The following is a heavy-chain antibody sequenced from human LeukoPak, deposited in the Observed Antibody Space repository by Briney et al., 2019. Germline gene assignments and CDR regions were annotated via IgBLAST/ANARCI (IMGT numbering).Heavy chain of an antibody. D-gene: IGHD3-3*01. CDR3: AKSVVYYDFWSLPNDY. Sequence: GGSLRLSCAASGFTFSSYGMHWVRQAPGKGLEWVAVISYDGSNKYYVDSVKGRFTISRDNSKNTLFLQMNSLRAEDTAVYYCAKSVVYYDFWSLPNDYWGQGTLVTVSS. CDR1: GFTFSSYG. CDR2: ISYDGSNK. V-gene: IGHV3-30*18. J-gene: IGHJ4*02.